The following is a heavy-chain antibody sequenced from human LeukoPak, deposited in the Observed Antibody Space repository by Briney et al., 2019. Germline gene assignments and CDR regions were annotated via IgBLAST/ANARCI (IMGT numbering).Heavy chain of an antibody. CDR2: IYSGGST. V-gene: IGHV3-53*05. CDR1: GFTVSSNY. J-gene: IGHJ5*02. Sequence: GGSLRLSCAASGFTVSSNYMSWVRQAPGKGLEWVSVIYSGGSTYYADSVKGRFTISRDNSKNTLYLQMNSLRAEDTAVYYCARDNSVGDVAWWFDPWGQGTLVTVSS. D-gene: IGHD1-26*01. CDR3: ARDNSVGDVAWWFDP.